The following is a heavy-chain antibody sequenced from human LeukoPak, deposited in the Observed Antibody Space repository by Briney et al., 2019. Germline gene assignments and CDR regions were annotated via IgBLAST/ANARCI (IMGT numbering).Heavy chain of an antibody. V-gene: IGHV3-21*01. CDR3: ARALKGLRRRIGGTTTFEYYYYMDV. Sequence: PGGSLRLSCTGSGFTFGDYAISWVRQAPGKGLEWVSSLSTSSSYIYYADSLKGRFTISRDNAKNSLYLQMNSLRAEDTAVYYCARALKGLRRRIGGTTTFEYYYYMDVWGKGTTVTISS. CDR1: GFTFGDYA. J-gene: IGHJ6*03. CDR2: LSTSSSYI. D-gene: IGHD1-26*01.